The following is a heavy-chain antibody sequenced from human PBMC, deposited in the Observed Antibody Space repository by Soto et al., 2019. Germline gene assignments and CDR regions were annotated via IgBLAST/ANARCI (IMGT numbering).Heavy chain of an antibody. V-gene: IGHV4-59*12. J-gene: IGHJ6*02. CDR3: AREGALLFGGNSDYYSTMDG. D-gene: IGHD2-21*02. Sequence: PSETLSLTCTVSGGSISSYYWSWIRQPPGKGLEWIGYIYYSGSTNYNPSLKSRVTISVDTSKNQFSLKLSSVTAADTAFYCAREGALLFGGNSDYYSTMDGWGQGNTVTVSS. CDR1: GGSISSYY. CDR2: IYYSGST.